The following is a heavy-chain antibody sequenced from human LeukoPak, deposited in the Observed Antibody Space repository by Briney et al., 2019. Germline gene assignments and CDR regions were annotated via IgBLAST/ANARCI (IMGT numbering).Heavy chain of an antibody. Sequence: GASVKVSCKASGYTFTGYAMNWVRQAPGQGLEWMEWINTNTGNPTYAQGFTGRFVFSLDTSVNTAYLQISSLEAEDTAVYYCARTRAWGMSMKIVVDYWGQGTLVTVSS. CDR2: INTNTGNP. D-gene: IGHD3-22*01. CDR1: GYTFTGYA. V-gene: IGHV7-4-1*02. CDR3: ARTRAWGMSMKIVVDY. J-gene: IGHJ4*02.